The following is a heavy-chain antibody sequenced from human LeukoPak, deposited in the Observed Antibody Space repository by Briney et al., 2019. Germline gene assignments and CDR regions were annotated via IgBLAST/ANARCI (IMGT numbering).Heavy chain of an antibody. V-gene: IGHV3-21*01. J-gene: IGHJ4*02. CDR1: GFTFSSYS. CDR2: ISSSSSYI. CDR3: ASPVGHYDILTGYYPPLGY. Sequence: GGSLRLSCAASGFTFSSYSMNWVRQAPGKGLEWVSSISSSSSYIYYADSVKGRFTISRDNAKNSLYLQMNSLRAEDTAVYHCASPVGHYDILTGYYPPLGYWGQGTLVTVSS. D-gene: IGHD3-9*01.